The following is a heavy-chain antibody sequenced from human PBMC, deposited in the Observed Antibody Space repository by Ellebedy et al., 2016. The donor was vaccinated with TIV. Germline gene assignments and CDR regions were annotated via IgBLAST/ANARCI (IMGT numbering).Heavy chain of an antibody. CDR1: GFTFSSYA. D-gene: IGHD3-22*01. CDR2: ISGSGGST. V-gene: IGHV3-23*01. Sequence: GESLKISCAASGFTFSSYAMSWVRQAPGKGLEWVSAISGSGGSTYYADSVKGRFTISRDNSKNTLYLQMNSLRAEDTAVYYCAKVLGYYYDSSGYYVDYWGQGTLVTVSS. J-gene: IGHJ4*02. CDR3: AKVLGYYYDSSGYYVDY.